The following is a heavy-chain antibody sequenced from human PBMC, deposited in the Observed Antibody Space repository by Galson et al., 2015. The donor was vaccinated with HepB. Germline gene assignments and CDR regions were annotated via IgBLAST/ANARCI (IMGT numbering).Heavy chain of an antibody. V-gene: IGHV3-74*03. D-gene: IGHD3-3*01. CDR3: AATIFGVTNPYMDV. J-gene: IGHJ6*03. CDR2: INGDGSST. Sequence: SLRLSCAASGLTLSRYWMHWVRQLPGKGLVWVSRINGDGSSTTYADSVKGRFTISRDNAKNTLYLQLNSLRADDTAVYYCAATIFGVTNPYMDVWGKGTTVTVSS. CDR1: GLTLSRYW.